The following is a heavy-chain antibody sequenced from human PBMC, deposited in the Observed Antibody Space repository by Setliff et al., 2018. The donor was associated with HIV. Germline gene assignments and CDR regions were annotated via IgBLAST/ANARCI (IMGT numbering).Heavy chain of an antibody. CDR1: GFTFGDNFGDNA. CDR3: TSERDGYNYGRPAFDI. CDR2: IRSKAYGGTT. Sequence: SCTASGFTFGDNFGDNAMSWVRQAPGKGLEWVGFIRSKAYGGTTEYAASVKGRFTISRDDSKSIAYLQMNSLKTEDTAVYYCTSERDGYNYGRPAFDIWGQGTMVT. J-gene: IGHJ3*02. D-gene: IGHD5-12*01. V-gene: IGHV3-49*04.